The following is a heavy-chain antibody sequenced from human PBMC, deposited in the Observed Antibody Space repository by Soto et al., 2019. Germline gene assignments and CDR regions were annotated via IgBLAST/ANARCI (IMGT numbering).Heavy chain of an antibody. Sequence: SETLSLTCTVSGGSISSGDYYWSWIRQPPGKGLEWIGYIYYSGSTYYNPSLKSRVTISVDTSKNQFSLKLSSVTAADTAVYYCARYMTPVTTRYFDYWGQGTLVTVSS. V-gene: IGHV4-30-4*01. CDR1: GGSISSGDYY. J-gene: IGHJ4*02. D-gene: IGHD4-4*01. CDR2: IYYSGST. CDR3: ARYMTPVTTRYFDY.